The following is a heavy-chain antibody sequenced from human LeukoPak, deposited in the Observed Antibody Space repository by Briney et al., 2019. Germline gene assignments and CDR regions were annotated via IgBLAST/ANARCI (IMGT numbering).Heavy chain of an antibody. V-gene: IGHV4-59*08. CDR1: GGSISSYY. CDR3: ARGWYYCFDY. Sequence: SETLSLTCTISGGSISSYYWSWIRQPPGKGLEWIGYIYYSGSTNYNPSLKSRVTISVDTSKNQFSLKLSSVTAADTAVYYCARGWYYCFDYWGQGTLVTVSS. CDR2: IYYSGST. D-gene: IGHD2-15*01. J-gene: IGHJ4*02.